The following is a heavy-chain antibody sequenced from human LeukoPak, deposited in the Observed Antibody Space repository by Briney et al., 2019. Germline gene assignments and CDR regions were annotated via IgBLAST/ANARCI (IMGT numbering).Heavy chain of an antibody. V-gene: IGHV4-39*07. CDR2: IHYSGST. D-gene: IGHD6-19*01. Sequence: PSETLSLTCTVSGGSISSTSYYWGWIRQPPGKGLEWIGSIHYSGSTYNNPSLKRRVTISVDTSKNQFSLKLSSVTAADTAVYYCARLIGYSSGWYIDYWGQGTLVTVSS. CDR3: ARLIGYSSGWYIDY. CDR1: GGSISSTSYY. J-gene: IGHJ4*02.